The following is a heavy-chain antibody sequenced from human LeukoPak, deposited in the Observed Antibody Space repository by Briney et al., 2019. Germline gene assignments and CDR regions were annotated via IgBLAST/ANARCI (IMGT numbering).Heavy chain of an antibody. CDR3: AKAGRGIAVGYFDY. D-gene: IGHD6-19*01. J-gene: IGHJ4*02. V-gene: IGHV3-30*02. Sequence: GGSLRLSCAASGFTFSSYGMHWVRQAPGKGLEWVAFIRYDGSNKYYADSVKGRFTISRDNSKNTLYLQMNSLRAEDTAVYYCAKAGRGIAVGYFDYWGQGTLVTVSS. CDR2: IRYDGSNK. CDR1: GFTFSSYG.